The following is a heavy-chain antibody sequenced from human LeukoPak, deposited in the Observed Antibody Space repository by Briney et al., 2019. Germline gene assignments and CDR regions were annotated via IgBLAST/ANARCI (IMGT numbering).Heavy chain of an antibody. CDR2: INPNSGGA. CDR3: ARAETPYTVTDY. V-gene: IGHV1-2*02. CDR1: GYTFTGYY. J-gene: IGHJ4*02. Sequence: ASVKVSCKASGYTFTGYYMHWVRQAPGQGLEWMGWINPNSGGANYAQKFQGRVTMTRDTSISTAYMELSRLRSDDTAVYYCARAETPYTVTDYWGQGTLVTVSS. D-gene: IGHD4-11*01.